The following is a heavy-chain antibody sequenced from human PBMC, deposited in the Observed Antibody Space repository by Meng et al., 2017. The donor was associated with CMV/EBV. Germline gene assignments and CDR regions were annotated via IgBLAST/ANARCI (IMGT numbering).Heavy chain of an antibody. V-gene: IGHV4-34*01. D-gene: IGHD2-2*02. J-gene: IGHJ6*02. Sequence: SQTLSLTCAVYGGSFSGYYWSWIRQPPGKGLEWIWEINHSGSTNYNPSLKSRVTISVDTSKNQFSLKLSSVTAEDTAVYYCARGYCSSTSCYTRYYYGMDVWGQGTTVTVSS. CDR1: GGSFSGYY. CDR3: ARGYCSSTSCYTRYYYGMDV. CDR2: INHSGST.